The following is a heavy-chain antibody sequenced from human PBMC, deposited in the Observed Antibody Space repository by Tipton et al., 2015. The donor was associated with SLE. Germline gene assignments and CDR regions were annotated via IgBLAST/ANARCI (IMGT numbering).Heavy chain of an antibody. CDR3: AREREPRQLWLYYYYGMDV. D-gene: IGHD5-18*01. CDR1: GGSISSYY. CDR2: IYYSGST. V-gene: IGHV4-59*12. Sequence: TLSLTCTVSGGSISSYYWSWIRQPPGKGLEWIGYIYYSGSTNYNPSLKSRVTISVDTSKNQFSLKLSSVTAADTAVYYCAREREPRQLWLYYYYGMDVWGQGTTVTVSS. J-gene: IGHJ6*02.